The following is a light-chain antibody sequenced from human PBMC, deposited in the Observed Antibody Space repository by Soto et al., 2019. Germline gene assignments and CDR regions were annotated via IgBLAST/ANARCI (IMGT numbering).Light chain of an antibody. V-gene: IGLV2-14*01. CDR1: SSDVGAYNY. Sequence: QSVLTQPASVSGSPGQSITISCTGTSSDVGAYNYVSWYQQHPGKAPKLMIYEVNYRPSGVSNRFSGSKSGNTASLTISGLQAEDEADYYCSSYTTSSTVVFAGGTKLTFL. CDR2: EVN. J-gene: IGLJ2*01. CDR3: SSYTTSSTVV.